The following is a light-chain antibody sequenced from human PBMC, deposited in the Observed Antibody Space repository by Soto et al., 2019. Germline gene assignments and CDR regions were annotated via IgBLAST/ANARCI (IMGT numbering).Light chain of an antibody. V-gene: IGLV2-23*02. J-gene: IGLJ2*01. Sequence: QSALTQPASVSGSPGQSITISCTGTSSDVGKYNFVSWYRQHPGKAPKLIIFEVTKRPSGVSNRFSGFKSGNTASLTISGLQAEDEADYYCCLYGGSSNYVVFGGGTKVTVL. CDR2: EVT. CDR3: CLYGGSSNYVV. CDR1: SSDVGKYNF.